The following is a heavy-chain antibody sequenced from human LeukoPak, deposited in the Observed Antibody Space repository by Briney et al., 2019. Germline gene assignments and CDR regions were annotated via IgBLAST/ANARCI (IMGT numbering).Heavy chain of an antibody. CDR1: GYTFTGYY. CDR3: ARSMTQWLEWFDP. Sequence: GASVKVSCKASGYTFTGYYMHWVRQAPGQGLEWMGWINPNSGGTSYAQKFQGRVTMTRDTSISTAYMELSRLRSDDTAVYYCARSMTQWLEWFDPWGQGTLVTVSS. V-gene: IGHV1-2*02. CDR2: INPNSGGT. J-gene: IGHJ5*02. D-gene: IGHD6-19*01.